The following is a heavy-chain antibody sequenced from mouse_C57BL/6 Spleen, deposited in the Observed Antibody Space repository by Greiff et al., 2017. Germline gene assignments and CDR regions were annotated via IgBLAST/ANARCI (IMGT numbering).Heavy chain of an antibody. Sequence: DVKLVESGGGLVKPGGSLKLSCAASGFTFSSYAMSWVRQTPEKRLEWVATISDGGSYTYYPDNVKGRFTISRDNAKNNLYLQMSHLKSEDTAMYYCARVNYYGSSYEWYFDVWGTGTTVTVSS. CDR1: GFTFSSYA. CDR2: ISDGGSYT. CDR3: ARVNYYGSSYEWYFDV. V-gene: IGHV5-4*03. D-gene: IGHD1-1*01. J-gene: IGHJ1*03.